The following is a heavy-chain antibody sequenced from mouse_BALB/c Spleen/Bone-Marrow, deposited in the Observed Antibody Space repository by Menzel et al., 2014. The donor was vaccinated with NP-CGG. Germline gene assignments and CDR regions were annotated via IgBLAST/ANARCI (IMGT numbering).Heavy chain of an antibody. CDR2: IDPANGNT. J-gene: IGHJ3*01. CDR3: ARYNYGSSQFAY. D-gene: IGHD1-1*01. V-gene: IGHV14-3*02. Sequence: VQLQQSGAELVKPGASVKLSCTASGFNIKDTYVHWVKQRPEQGLEWIGRIDPANGNTKYDPKFQGKATISADTSSNTAYLQLSSLTPEDTAVYYCARYNYGSSQFAYWGQGTLVTVSA. CDR1: GFNIKDTY.